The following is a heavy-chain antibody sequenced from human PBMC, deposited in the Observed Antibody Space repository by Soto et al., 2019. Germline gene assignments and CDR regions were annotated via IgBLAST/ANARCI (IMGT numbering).Heavy chain of an antibody. D-gene: IGHD5-12*01. Sequence: GGSLRLSCAASGFTFSSYAMHWVRQAPGKGLEWVAVISYDGSNKYYADSVKGRFTISRDNSKNTLYLQMNSLRAEDTAVYYCARKSEDSGYDYLFDYWGQGTLVTVSS. V-gene: IGHV3-30-3*01. CDR3: ARKSEDSGYDYLFDY. CDR1: GFTFSSYA. J-gene: IGHJ4*02. CDR2: ISYDGSNK.